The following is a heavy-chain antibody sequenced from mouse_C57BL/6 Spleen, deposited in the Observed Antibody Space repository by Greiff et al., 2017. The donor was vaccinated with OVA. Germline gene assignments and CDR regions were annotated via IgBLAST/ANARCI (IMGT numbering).Heavy chain of an antibody. CDR3: ARDDGFPYWYFDV. J-gene: IGHJ1*03. D-gene: IGHD2-3*01. CDR1: GYTFTSYW. Sequence: VQLQQSGAELVKPGASVKMSCKASGYTFTSYWINWVKQRPGQGLEWIGRIYPGSGSTNYNEKFKSKATLPVDTSASTAYMRLSSLTSEDSAVYYCARDDGFPYWYFDVWGTGTTVTVSS. CDR2: IYPGSGST. V-gene: IGHV1-55*01.